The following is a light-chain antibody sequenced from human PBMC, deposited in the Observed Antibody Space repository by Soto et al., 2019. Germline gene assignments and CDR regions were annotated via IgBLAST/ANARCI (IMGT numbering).Light chain of an antibody. J-gene: IGKJ5*01. V-gene: IGKV3-15*01. CDR3: QQYNHWRP. CDR2: GAS. CDR1: QSVSSY. Sequence: TQSPATLSLSPSERDTLSCRASQSVSSYLACYQQKPGQAPRLLIYGASTRATGIPARFSGSGSGTEFTLTISSLQSEDIAVYYCQQYNHWRPFGQGTRLEI.